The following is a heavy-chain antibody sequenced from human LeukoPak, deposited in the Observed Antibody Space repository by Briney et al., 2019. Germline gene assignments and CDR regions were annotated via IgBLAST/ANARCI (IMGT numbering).Heavy chain of an antibody. CDR2: ISSSGSTT. D-gene: IGHD6-19*01. V-gene: IGHV3-48*03. J-gene: IGHJ4*02. Sequence: GGSLRLSCAASGFIFSNYAMTWVRQAPGKGLEWVSVISSSGSTTYYADSVKGRFTISRDNARNSLYLQMNSLRAEDTAVYYCARGESSGWYPRPYWGQGTLVTVSS. CDR3: ARGESSGWYPRPY. CDR1: GFIFSNYA.